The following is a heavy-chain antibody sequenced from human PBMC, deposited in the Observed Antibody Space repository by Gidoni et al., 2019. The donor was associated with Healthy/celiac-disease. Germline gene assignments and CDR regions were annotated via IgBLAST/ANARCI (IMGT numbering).Heavy chain of an antibody. CDR1: FTSYG. D-gene: IGHD6-13*01. Sequence: FTSYGISWVRQAPGQGLEWMGWISAYNGNTNYAQKLQGRVTMTTDTSTSTAYMELRSLRSDDTAVYYCARERASIAAAGRAVDYWGQGTLVTVSS. CDR2: ISAYNGNT. J-gene: IGHJ4*02. CDR3: ARERASIAAAGRAVDY. V-gene: IGHV1-18*01.